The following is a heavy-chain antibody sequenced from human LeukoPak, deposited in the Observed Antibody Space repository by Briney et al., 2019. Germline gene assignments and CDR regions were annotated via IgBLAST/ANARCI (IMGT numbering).Heavy chain of an antibody. Sequence: ASVTVSCKASGYTFIGYYPHWVRQAPGQGLEWMGWINPTSGGANYAQKFQDRVTMTRDTSINTAYMELSRLTSDDTAVYYCARLVGLSTTASYWGQGTLVIVSS. CDR2: INPTSGGA. J-gene: IGHJ4*02. V-gene: IGHV1-2*02. D-gene: IGHD5/OR15-5a*01. CDR1: GYTFIGYY. CDR3: ARLVGLSTTASY.